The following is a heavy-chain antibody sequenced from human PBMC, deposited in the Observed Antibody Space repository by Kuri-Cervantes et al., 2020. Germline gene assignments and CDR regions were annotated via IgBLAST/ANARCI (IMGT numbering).Heavy chain of an antibody. J-gene: IGHJ4*02. CDR1: GLTFSTYA. V-gene: IGHV3-30*07. CDR2: ISYDGNNR. Sequence: GESLKISCAASGLTFSTYAMHWVRQAPGKGLEWVTVISYDGNNRYYADSVKGRFTISRDNAKNSLYLQMNSLRAEDTAVYYCARVGYYYGSGNRGVDYWGQGTLVTDSS. CDR3: ARVGYYYGSGNRGVDY. D-gene: IGHD3-10*01.